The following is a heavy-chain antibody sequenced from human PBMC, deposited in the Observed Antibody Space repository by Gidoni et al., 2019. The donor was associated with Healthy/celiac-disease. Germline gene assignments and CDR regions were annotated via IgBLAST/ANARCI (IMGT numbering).Heavy chain of an antibody. Sequence: EVQLVESGGGLVQPGGSLRLSCAASGFPFSSYSMNWVRQAPGKGLEGVSYISSSSSTIYYADSVKGRFTIARDNAKNSLYLQMNSLRDEDTAVYYCARDRSYGLGGLGYWGQGTLVTVSS. CDR3: ARDRSYGLGGLGY. CDR2: ISSSSSTI. V-gene: IGHV3-48*02. J-gene: IGHJ4*02. CDR1: GFPFSSYS. D-gene: IGHD5-18*01.